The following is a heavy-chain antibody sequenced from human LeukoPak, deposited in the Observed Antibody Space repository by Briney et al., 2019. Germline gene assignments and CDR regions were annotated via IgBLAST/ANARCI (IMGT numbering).Heavy chain of an antibody. Sequence: KSSETLSLTCAVSGDFISSDYYWGWIRQPPGKGLEWIGSIYHSWRTYYNPSLKSRVPISVDTSKNQFSLKLGSVTAADTAMYYCARGTHYYGSNWFDPWGQGTLVTVSS. CDR3: ARGTHYYGSNWFDP. D-gene: IGHD3-10*01. V-gene: IGHV4-38-2*01. CDR1: GDFISSDYY. CDR2: IYHSWRT. J-gene: IGHJ5*02.